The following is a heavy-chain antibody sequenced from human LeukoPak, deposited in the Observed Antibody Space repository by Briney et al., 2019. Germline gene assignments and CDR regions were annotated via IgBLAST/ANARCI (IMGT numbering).Heavy chain of an antibody. CDR1: GGSVSNYY. V-gene: IGHV4-59*08. CDR3: ARHFAYSSSSYFDY. D-gene: IGHD6-6*01. CDR2: VYYTGST. J-gene: IGHJ4*02. Sequence: SETLSLTCSVSGGSVSNYYWSWIRQPPGKGLEWIGYVYYTGSTNYNPSLKSRVTMFEDKSKNQFSLRLYSVTVADTDVYYCARHFAYSSSSYFDYWGQGSLVTVSS.